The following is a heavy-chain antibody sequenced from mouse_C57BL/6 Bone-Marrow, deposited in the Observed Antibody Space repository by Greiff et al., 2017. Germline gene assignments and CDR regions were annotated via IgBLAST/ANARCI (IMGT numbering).Heavy chain of an antibody. CDR2: FSNNANGYTT. CDR1: GFTFTDYY. CDR3: ARYSHYYGSSYVDLFAN. J-gene: IGHJ3*01. Sequence: EVMLVESGGGLVQPGGSLRLSCAASGFTFTDYYMSWVRQPPGKALELLGFFSNNANGYTTEYSASAKGRFPISRDKSQSILYRQMSALGAEDRATYYCARYSHYYGSSYVDLFANGGQETLVTISA. V-gene: IGHV7-3*01. D-gene: IGHD1-1*01.